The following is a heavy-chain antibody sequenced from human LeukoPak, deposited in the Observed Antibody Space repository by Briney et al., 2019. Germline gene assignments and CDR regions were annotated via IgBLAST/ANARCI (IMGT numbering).Heavy chain of an antibody. CDR2: VSNDGNNK. CDR3: ARDYIVPAGPYQFDY. CDR1: GFTFSTYS. J-gene: IGHJ4*02. D-gene: IGHD2-2*01. Sequence: GGSLTLSCAASGFTFSTYSMHWVRQAPGKGLEWVAFVSNDGNNKYYADSMKGRFTISRDNSKNPLYLQIDSLRVEDTALYYCARDYIVPAGPYQFDYWGQGTLVTVSS. V-gene: IGHV3-30-3*01.